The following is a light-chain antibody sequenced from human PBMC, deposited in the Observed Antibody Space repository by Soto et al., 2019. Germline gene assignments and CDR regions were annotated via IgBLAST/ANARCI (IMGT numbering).Light chain of an antibody. Sequence: DIQMTQSPSSLSASVGDRVTITCQASQDISNYLNWDQQKPGKAPKLLIYDASNLETGVTSRFSVSGCLTDSTFAISSLQPKDIATYCCEPYDNLPPDTCGQGTKLEIK. CDR1: QDISNY. V-gene: IGKV1-33*01. J-gene: IGKJ2*01. CDR3: EPYDNLPPDT. CDR2: DAS.